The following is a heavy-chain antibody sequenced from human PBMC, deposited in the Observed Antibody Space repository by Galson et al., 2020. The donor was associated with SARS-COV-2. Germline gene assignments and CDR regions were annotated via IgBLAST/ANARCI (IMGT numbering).Heavy chain of an antibody. CDR3: TTDWGSGTHYRYAFDL. J-gene: IGHJ3*01. CDR2: VKSENTGGGT. D-gene: IGHD3-16*01. Sequence: GESLKISCAASGFTFSNAWMYWVRQAPGKGMEWVGRVKSENTGGGTDLAAPVKGRFTVSRDDSKKTMYLQMNSLKSDDTAVYYCTTDWGSGTHYRYAFDLWGQGTMVTVSS. V-gene: IGHV3-15*01. CDR1: GFTFSNAW.